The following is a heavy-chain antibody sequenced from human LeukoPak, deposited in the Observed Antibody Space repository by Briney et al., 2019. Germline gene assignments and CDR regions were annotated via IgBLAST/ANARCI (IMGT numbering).Heavy chain of an antibody. CDR1: GFTFSTYW. CDR3: ARGNVVVDNAFDI. CDR2: IKQDGSEI. Sequence: GGSLRLSCAASGFTFSTYWMSWVRQTPGVGLEWVANIKQDGSEIDYADSVKGRFTISRDNAKNSLYLQMNSLRAGDTAVYYCARGNVVVDNAFDIRGQGTMVTVSS. D-gene: IGHD2-21*01. V-gene: IGHV3-7*01. J-gene: IGHJ3*02.